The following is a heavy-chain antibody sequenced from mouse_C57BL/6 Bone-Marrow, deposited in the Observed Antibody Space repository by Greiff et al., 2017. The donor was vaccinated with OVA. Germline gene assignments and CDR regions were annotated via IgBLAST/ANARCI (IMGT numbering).Heavy chain of an antibody. J-gene: IGHJ3*01. V-gene: IGHV1-74*01. Sequence: QVQLKESGAELVKPGASVKVSCKASGYTFTSYWMHWVKQRPGQGLEWIGRIHPSDSDTNYNQKFKGKATLTVDKSSSTAYMQLSSLTSEDSAVYYCATISAWFVYWGQGTLVTVSA. CDR3: ATISAWFVY. D-gene: IGHD1-2*01. CDR1: GYTFTSYW. CDR2: IHPSDSDT.